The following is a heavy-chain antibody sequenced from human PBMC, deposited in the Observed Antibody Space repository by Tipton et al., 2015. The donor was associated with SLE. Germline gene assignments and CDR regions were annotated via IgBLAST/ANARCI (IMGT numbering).Heavy chain of an antibody. J-gene: IGHJ5*02. CDR3: ARLLVAAGTTWFDP. CDR2: SYFGRST. D-gene: IGHD6-13*01. CDR1: GGSIDNFY. Sequence: TLSLTCTVSGGSIDNFYYSWIRQPPGKGLEWIGYSYFGRSTSYNPSFKSRVTISIDTSRNQFSLKVTSVTAADTAVYYCARLLVAAGTTWFDPWGQGTLVTVSS. V-gene: IGHV4-59*01.